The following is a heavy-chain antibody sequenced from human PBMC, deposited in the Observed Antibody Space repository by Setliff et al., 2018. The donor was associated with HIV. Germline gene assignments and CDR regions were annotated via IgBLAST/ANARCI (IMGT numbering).Heavy chain of an antibody. CDR2: IYYSGST. Sequence: SETLSLTCTVSGDSISSSSYYWGWIRQPPGKGLEWIGSIYYSGSTFYNPSLKSRVTISIDTSKNQFSLKLSFVTAADTAVYYCARGAGDRGDAFDVWGQGTMGTVSS. J-gene: IGHJ3*01. CDR1: GDSISSSSYY. D-gene: IGHD7-27*01. CDR3: ARGAGDRGDAFDV. V-gene: IGHV4-39*07.